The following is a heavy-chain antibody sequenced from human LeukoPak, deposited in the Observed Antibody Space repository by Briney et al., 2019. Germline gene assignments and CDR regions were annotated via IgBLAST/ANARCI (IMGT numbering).Heavy chain of an antibody. CDR2: IKKTGSET. CDR1: GFTLSHLW. Sequence: GGSLRLSCAASGFTLSHLWMSWVRQAPGKGLEWVAYIKKTGSETYYVDSVKGRFTITRDNTRNSLFLQMYSLRAEDTAVYFCAREDGYCSGGNCYSYFDSWGQGTLVTVSS. J-gene: IGHJ4*02. CDR3: AREDGYCSGGNCYSYFDS. D-gene: IGHD2-15*01. V-gene: IGHV3-7*01.